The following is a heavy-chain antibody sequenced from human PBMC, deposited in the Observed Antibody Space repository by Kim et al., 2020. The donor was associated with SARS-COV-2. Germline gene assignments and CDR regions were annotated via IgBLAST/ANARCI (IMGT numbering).Heavy chain of an antibody. Sequence: GGSLRLSCAASGFTFSSYAMSWVRQAPGKGLEWVSAISGSGGSTYYADSVKGRFTISRDNSKNTLYLQMNSLRAEDTAVYYCAKDHIYCSGGSCYSGYYYYYGMDVWGQGTTVTVSS. CDR2: ISGSGGST. CDR3: AKDHIYCSGGSCYSGYYYYYGMDV. V-gene: IGHV3-23*01. J-gene: IGHJ6*02. D-gene: IGHD2-15*01. CDR1: GFTFSSYA.